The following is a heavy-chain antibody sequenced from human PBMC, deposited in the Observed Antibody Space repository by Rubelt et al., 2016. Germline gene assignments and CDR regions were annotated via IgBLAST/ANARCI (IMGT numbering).Heavy chain of an antibody. V-gene: IGHV4-31*03. CDR1: GGSISSGGYY. CDR2: IYYSGST. J-gene: IGHJ4*02. D-gene: IGHD1-26*01. Sequence: QVQLQQWGAGLVKPSQTLSLTCTVSGGSISSGGYYWTWIRQHPGKGLEWIGYIYYSGSTYYNPSLKSRVTISVDTSKNQFSLKVYSVTAADTAGYYCARTYRYYSDYWGQGTLVTVSS. CDR3: ARTYRYYSDY.